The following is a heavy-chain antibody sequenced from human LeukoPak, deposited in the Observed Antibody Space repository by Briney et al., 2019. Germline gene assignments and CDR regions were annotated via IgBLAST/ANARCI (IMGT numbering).Heavy chain of an antibody. V-gene: IGHV3-33*08. D-gene: IGHD6-19*01. CDR1: GFTFSSYS. CDR2: LVYDERI. J-gene: IGHJ4*02. Sequence: GGSLRLSCAASGFTFSSYSMNWVRQAPGKGLEWVARLVYDERIDYANSVKGRFSISRDNSKNTLFLDMSDLRVEDTAVYYCARDLSAAFDSWGQGVLVTVSS. CDR3: ARDLSAAFDS.